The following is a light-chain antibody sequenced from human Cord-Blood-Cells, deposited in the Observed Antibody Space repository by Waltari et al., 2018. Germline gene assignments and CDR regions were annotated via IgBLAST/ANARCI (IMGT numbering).Light chain of an antibody. CDR3: QQRSNWPPLT. Sequence: EIVLTQSPPTLSLSPGERATPSCRASQGVSSYLAWSQQNPGQAPRLLIYDASNRATGIPARFSGSGCGTDFTLTISSLEPEEFAVYYCQQRSNWPPLTFGGGTKVEIK. CDR2: DAS. V-gene: IGKV3-11*01. CDR1: QGVSSY. J-gene: IGKJ4*01.